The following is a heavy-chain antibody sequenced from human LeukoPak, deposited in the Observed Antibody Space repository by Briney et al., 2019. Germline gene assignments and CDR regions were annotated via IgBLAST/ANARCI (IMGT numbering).Heavy chain of an antibody. CDR1: GFTFSPYW. D-gene: IGHD1-26*01. Sequence: GESLRLSCAASGFTFSPYWMSWVRQAPGKGLEWVANIKQDGTEKYYVDSVNGRFTISRDNAKNSLYLQMSSLRAEDTAMYYCARAVGPTHFDYWGQGTLVTVSS. CDR2: IKQDGTEK. V-gene: IGHV3-7*04. CDR3: ARAVGPTHFDY. J-gene: IGHJ4*02.